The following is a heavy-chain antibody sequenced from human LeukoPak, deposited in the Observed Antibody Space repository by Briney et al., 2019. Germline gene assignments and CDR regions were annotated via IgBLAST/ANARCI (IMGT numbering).Heavy chain of an antibody. CDR2: IISSSSYI. CDR1: GGSFSGYY. CDR3: AIIAVAGTVDY. J-gene: IGHJ4*02. V-gene: IGHV3-21*01. Sequence: ETLSLTCAVYGGSFSGYYWSWVRQAPGKGLEWVSSIISSSSYIYYADAVKGRFTISRDNAKNSLYLQMNSLRAEVTVVYYCAIIAVAGTVDYWGQGTLVTVSS. D-gene: IGHD6-19*01.